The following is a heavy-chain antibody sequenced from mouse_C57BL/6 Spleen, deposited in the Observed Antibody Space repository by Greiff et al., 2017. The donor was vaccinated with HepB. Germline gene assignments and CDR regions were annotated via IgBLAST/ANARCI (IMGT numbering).Heavy chain of an antibody. D-gene: IGHD1-1*01. V-gene: IGHV5-9*01. CDR3: ARLITTVVARYFDV. J-gene: IGHJ1*03. CDR1: GFTFSSYT. CDR2: ISGGGGNT. Sequence: EVKVVESGGGLVKPGGSLKLSCAASGFTFSSYTMSWVRQTPEKRLEWVATISGGGGNTYYPDSAKGRFTISRDNAKNTLYLQMSSLRSEDTALYYCARLITTVVARYFDVWGTGTTVTVSS.